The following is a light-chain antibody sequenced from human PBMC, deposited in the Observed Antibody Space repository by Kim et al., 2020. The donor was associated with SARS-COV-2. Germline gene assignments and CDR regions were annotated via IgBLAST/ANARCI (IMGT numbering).Light chain of an antibody. J-gene: IGKJ1*01. CDR1: QSVSSSY. V-gene: IGKV3-20*01. CDR3: QQYGSSPQT. CDR2: GAS. Sequence: EIVLTQSPVTLSLSPGERATLSCRASQSVSSSYLAWYQQKPGQAPRLLIYGASSRATGIPDRFSGSGSGTDFTLTISRLEPEDFAVYYCQQYGSSPQTFGQGTKADIK.